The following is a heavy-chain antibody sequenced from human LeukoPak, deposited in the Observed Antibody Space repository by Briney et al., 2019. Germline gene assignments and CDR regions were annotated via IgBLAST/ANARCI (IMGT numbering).Heavy chain of an antibody. CDR1: GYTFTSYG. Sequence: ASVRVSCTASGYTFTSYGISWVRQAPGQGLEWMGWISAYNGNTNYAQKLQGRVTMTTDTSTSTAYMELRSLRSDDTAVYYCARARPRVPPSIGNGMDVWGQGTTVTVSS. CDR3: ARARPRVPPSIGNGMDV. J-gene: IGHJ6*02. CDR2: ISAYNGNT. V-gene: IGHV1-18*01. D-gene: IGHD2-15*01.